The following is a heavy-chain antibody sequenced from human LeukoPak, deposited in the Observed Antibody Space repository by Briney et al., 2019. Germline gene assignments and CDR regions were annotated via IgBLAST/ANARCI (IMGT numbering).Heavy chain of an antibody. V-gene: IGHV4-34*01. CDR3: ARGIAARPDAFDI. J-gene: IGHJ3*02. CDR2: INHSGST. D-gene: IGHD6-6*01. Sequence: SETLSLTCAVYGGSFSGYYWSWIRQPPGNGLEWMGEINHSGSTNYNPSLQSRVTISVDTSKNQSSLKLSSVTAADTAVYYCARGIAARPDAFDIWGQGTMVTVSS. CDR1: GGSFSGYY.